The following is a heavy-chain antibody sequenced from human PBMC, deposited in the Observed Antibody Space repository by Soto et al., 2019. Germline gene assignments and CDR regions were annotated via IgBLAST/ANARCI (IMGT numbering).Heavy chain of an antibody. J-gene: IGHJ6*02. CDR2: MNPNSGNT. V-gene: IGHV1-8*01. Sequence: QVQLVQSGAEVKKPGASVKVSCKASGYTFTSYDINWVRQATGQGLEWMGWMNPNSGNTGYAQKFQGRVTMTRNPSLTTAYLALSTLRSEHTAVYYCARDISSGLDVWGQGTTVTVSS. CDR1: GYTFTSYD. CDR3: ARDISSGLDV.